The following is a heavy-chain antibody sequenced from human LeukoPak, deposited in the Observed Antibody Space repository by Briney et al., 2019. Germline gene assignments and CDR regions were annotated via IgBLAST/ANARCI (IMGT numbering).Heavy chain of an antibody. Sequence: GGSLRLSCAASGFTFSSYTMNWVRQAPGKGLEWVSSISSSSSYIYYADSVKGRFTISRDNAKNSLYLQMNSLRAEDTAVYYCARALTTVTPALWYWGQGTLVTVSS. CDR3: ARALTTVTPALWY. J-gene: IGHJ4*02. V-gene: IGHV3-21*01. CDR2: ISSSSSYI. D-gene: IGHD4-11*01. CDR1: GFTFSSYT.